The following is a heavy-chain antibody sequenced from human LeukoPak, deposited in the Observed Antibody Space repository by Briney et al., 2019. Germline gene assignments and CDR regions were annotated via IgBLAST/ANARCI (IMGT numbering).Heavy chain of an antibody. V-gene: IGHV3-30*04. CDR3: ARDRLITYYYDSSGYYPGY. Sequence: GGSLRLSCAASGFTFSSYAMHWVRQAPGKGLEWVAVISYDGSNKYYADSVKGRFTISRDNSKNTLCLQMNSLRAEDTAVYYCARDRLITYYYDSSGYYPGYWGQGTLVTVSS. CDR1: GFTFSSYA. CDR2: ISYDGSNK. J-gene: IGHJ4*02. D-gene: IGHD3-22*01.